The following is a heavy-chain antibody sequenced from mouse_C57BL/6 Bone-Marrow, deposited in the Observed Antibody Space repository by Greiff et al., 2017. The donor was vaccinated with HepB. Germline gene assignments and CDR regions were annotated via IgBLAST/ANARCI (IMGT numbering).Heavy chain of an antibody. Sequence: VQRVESGPELVKPGASVKLSCKASGYTFTSYDINWVKQRPGQGLEWIGWIYPRDGSTKYNEKFKGKATLTVDTSSSTAYMELHSLTSEDSAVYFCARSTTVVYWYFDVWGTGTTVTVSS. CDR2: IYPRDGST. J-gene: IGHJ1*03. V-gene: IGHV1-85*01. CDR1: GYTFTSYD. D-gene: IGHD1-1*01. CDR3: ARSTTVVYWYFDV.